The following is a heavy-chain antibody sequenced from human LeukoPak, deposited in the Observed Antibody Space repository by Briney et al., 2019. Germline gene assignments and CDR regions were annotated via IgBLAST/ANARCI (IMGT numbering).Heavy chain of an antibody. CDR1: GSTFSRSA. D-gene: IGHD1-26*01. Sequence: SVKVSCKASGSTFSRSAISWVRQAPGQGLQWMGGVIPILGTTNYAQRFQDRVSITTDDSTSTSYMEFRSLRSVDTAVYYCARDDGSATMGFDFWGQGTLVTVSS. CDR3: ARDDGSATMGFDF. CDR2: VIPILGTT. V-gene: IGHV1-69*05. J-gene: IGHJ4*02.